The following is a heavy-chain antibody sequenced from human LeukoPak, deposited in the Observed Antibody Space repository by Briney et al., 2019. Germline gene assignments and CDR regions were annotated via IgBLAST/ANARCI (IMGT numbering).Heavy chain of an antibody. Sequence: PGGSLRLSCAASGFTFSSYWMSWVRQAPGKGLEWVANIKQDGSEKYYVDSVKGRFTISRDNAKNSLYLQMNSLRAEDTAVYYCARVLGAYYDSSGYYYDPEYFQHWGQGTLVTVSS. CDR2: IKQDGSEK. J-gene: IGHJ1*01. V-gene: IGHV3-7*01. D-gene: IGHD3-22*01. CDR1: GFTFSSYW. CDR3: ARVLGAYYDSSGYYYDPEYFQH.